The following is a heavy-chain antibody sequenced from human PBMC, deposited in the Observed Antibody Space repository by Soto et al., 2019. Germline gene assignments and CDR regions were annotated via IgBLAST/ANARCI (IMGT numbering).Heavy chain of an antibody. D-gene: IGHD3-10*01. V-gene: IGHV4-31*03. Sequence: PSETLSLTCTVSGGSISSGGYYWSWIRQHPGKGLEWIGYIYYSGSTYYNPSLKSRVTISVDTSKNQFSLKLSSVTAADTAVYYCASGSTGVYYFDYWGQGTLVTVSS. CDR1: GGSISSGGYY. J-gene: IGHJ4*02. CDR2: IYYSGST. CDR3: ASGSTGVYYFDY.